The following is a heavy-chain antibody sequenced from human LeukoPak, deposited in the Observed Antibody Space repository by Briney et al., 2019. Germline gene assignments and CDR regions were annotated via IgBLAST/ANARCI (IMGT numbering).Heavy chain of an antibody. CDR3: ARQHCSGGDCYFFD. J-gene: IGHJ4*02. Sequence: GGSLRLSCAASGFTFSNAWMSWVRQAPGKGLEWVALIWYDGNNKYYADSVKGRFTISRDNSKNTLYLQLNSLRAEDTAVYYCARQHCSGGDCYFFDWGQGTLVTVSS. CDR2: IWYDGNNK. V-gene: IGHV3-33*08. CDR1: GFTFSNAW. D-gene: IGHD2-15*01.